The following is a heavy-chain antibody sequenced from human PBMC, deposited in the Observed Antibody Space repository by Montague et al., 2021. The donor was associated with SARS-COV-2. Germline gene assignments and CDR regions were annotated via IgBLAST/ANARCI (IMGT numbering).Heavy chain of an antibody. J-gene: IGHJ4*02. V-gene: IGHV3-23*01. D-gene: IGHD1-14*01. Sequence: SLRLSCAASGFTFNTYGMSWVRQAPGQGLEWVSCISGSGGTYYAGSVKGRFAISRDTSNNTLYLQMNSLGAADTSIYYCAEQRGTITPTFDYWGQGSLVTVSS. CDR2: ISGSGGT. CDR3: AEQRGTITPTFDY. CDR1: GFTFNTYG.